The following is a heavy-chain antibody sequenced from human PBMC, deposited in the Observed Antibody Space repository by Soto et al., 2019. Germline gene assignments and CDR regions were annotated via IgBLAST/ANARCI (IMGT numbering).Heavy chain of an antibody. Sequence: ASVKVSCKASGYTFTSYAMNWVRQAPGQGLEWMGWINTNTGNPTYAQGFTGRFVFSLDTSVSTAYLQICSLKAEDTAVYYCARDRPYSYGPNYYYYGMDVWGQGTTVTVSS. D-gene: IGHD5-18*01. CDR1: GYTFTSYA. J-gene: IGHJ6*02. CDR3: ARDRPYSYGPNYYYYGMDV. V-gene: IGHV7-4-1*01. CDR2: INTNTGNP.